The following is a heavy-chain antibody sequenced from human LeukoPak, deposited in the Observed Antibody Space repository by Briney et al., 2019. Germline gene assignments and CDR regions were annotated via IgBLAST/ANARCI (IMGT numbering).Heavy chain of an antibody. Sequence: PGGSLRLSCAASGFTFSSYGMHWVRQAPGKGLEWVAVISYDGSNKYYADSVKGRLTISRDNSKNTLYLQMNSLRAEDTAVYYCAKGPHPYYYDSSGYYPRFGFDYWGQGTLVTVSS. CDR3: AKGPHPYYYDSSGYYPRFGFDY. CDR2: ISYDGSNK. D-gene: IGHD3-22*01. J-gene: IGHJ4*02. V-gene: IGHV3-30*18. CDR1: GFTFSSYG.